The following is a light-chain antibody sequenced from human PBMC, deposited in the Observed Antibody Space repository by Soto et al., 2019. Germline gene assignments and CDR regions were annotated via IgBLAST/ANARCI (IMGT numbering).Light chain of an antibody. V-gene: IGKV3-20*01. CDR1: QSVSSSY. J-gene: IGKJ1*01. CDR3: QQYGISPWT. Sequence: NVLRESPGTLSLSPEERATLTRRASQSVSSSYLAWYQQKPGQAPRLLIYGASSRATGIPDRFSGSGSGTDFTLTISRLEPEDFAVYYCQQYGISPWTFGQGTKVDIK. CDR2: GAS.